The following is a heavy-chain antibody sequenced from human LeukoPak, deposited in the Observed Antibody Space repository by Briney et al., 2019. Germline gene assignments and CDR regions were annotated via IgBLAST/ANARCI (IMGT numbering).Heavy chain of an antibody. Sequence: GESLKISCKGSGYSFTSYCISWVRQMPGKGLEWMGRIDPSDSYTNYSPSFQGHVTISADKSISTAYLQWSSLKASDTAMYYCARHSTGYCSGGSCYAPDYWGQGTLVTVSS. D-gene: IGHD2-15*01. CDR2: IDPSDSYT. CDR1: GYSFTSYC. J-gene: IGHJ4*02. CDR3: ARHSTGYCSGGSCYAPDY. V-gene: IGHV5-10-1*01.